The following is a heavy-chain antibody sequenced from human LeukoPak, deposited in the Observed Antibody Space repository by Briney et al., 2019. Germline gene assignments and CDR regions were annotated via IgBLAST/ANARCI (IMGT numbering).Heavy chain of an antibody. CDR3: ARDLSSGSYPDAFDI. D-gene: IGHD3-10*01. J-gene: IGHJ3*02. CDR2: IYTSGST. Sequence: PSQTLSLTCTVSGGSISSGSYYWSWIRQPAGKGLEWIGRIYTSGSTNYNPSLKSRVTISVDTSKNQFSLKLSSVTAADTAVYYCARDLSSGSYPDAFDIWGQGTTVTVSS. V-gene: IGHV4-61*02. CDR1: GGSISSGSYY.